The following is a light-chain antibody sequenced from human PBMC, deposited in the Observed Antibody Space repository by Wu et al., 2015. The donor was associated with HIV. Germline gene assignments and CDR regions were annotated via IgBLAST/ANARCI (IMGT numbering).Light chain of an antibody. CDR3: QKYNRDPLT. CDR1: QGDCKY. Sequence: GXSXLLTCRASQGDCKYLVLVSDTNQGKFLTLLIYVTSTLESGVPSRFSGSGSGTDFTLTISSLQPEDVATYYCQKYNRDPLTFGGGTKVEIK. V-gene: IGKV1-27*01. CDR2: VTS. J-gene: IGKJ4*01.